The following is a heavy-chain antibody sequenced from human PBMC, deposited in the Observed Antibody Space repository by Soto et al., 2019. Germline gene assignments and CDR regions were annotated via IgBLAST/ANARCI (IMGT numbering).Heavy chain of an antibody. J-gene: IGHJ4*02. Sequence: GESLKISGKGSGYSFTTYCIGWVLQMPWKGLEWMGIIYPGDSDTRYSPSFQGQVTISADKSISTAYLQWSSLKASDTAMYYCARLLRIAVAGPDYWGQGTLVTVSS. D-gene: IGHD6-19*01. CDR1: GYSFTTYC. CDR3: ARLLRIAVAGPDY. CDR2: IYPGDSDT. V-gene: IGHV5-51*01.